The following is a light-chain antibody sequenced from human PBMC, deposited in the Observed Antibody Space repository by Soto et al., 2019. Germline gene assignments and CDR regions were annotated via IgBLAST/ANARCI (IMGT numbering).Light chain of an antibody. J-gene: IGKJ1*01. Sequence: DIQMTQSPSALSASVGDRVTIXXRASQSIKTWLAWYQRKPGRAPNXLIYDASSLRSGVPSSFSGSGSGTEFTLTLSSLQPDDSATYYCQQYESYSWTFGQGTKVDI. CDR2: DAS. CDR3: QQYESYSWT. CDR1: QSIKTW. V-gene: IGKV1-5*01.